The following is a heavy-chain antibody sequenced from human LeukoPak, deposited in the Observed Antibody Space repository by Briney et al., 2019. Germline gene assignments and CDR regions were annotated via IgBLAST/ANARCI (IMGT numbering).Heavy chain of an antibody. J-gene: IGHJ4*02. CDR1: GGTFSSYA. CDR3: ARVGYSYGYEEAAHFDY. Sequence: GASVKVSCKASGGTFSSYAISWVRQAPGQGLEWMGGIIPIFGTANYAQKFQGRVTITADKSTSTAYMELSRLRSDDTAVYYCARVGYSYGYEEAAHFDYWGQGTLVTVSS. V-gene: IGHV1-69*06. D-gene: IGHD5-18*01. CDR2: IIPIFGTA.